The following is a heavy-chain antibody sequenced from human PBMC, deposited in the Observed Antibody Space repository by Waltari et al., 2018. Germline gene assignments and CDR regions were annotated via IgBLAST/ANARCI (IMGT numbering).Heavy chain of an antibody. CDR1: GYTFTSYD. Sequence: QVQLVQSGAEVKKPGASVKVSCKASGYTFTSYDINWVRQATGQGLEWMGWMNPNSGNTGYAQKFQGRVTMTRNTSISTAYMELSSLGSEDTAGYYCARVRRQWLVLGDSYGRDVWGQGTTVTVSS. V-gene: IGHV1-8*02. D-gene: IGHD6-19*01. CDR3: ARVRRQWLVLGDSYGRDV. J-gene: IGHJ6*02. CDR2: MNPNSGNT.